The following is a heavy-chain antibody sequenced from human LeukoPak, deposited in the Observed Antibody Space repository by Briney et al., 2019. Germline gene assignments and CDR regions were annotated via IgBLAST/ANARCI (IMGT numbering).Heavy chain of an antibody. CDR1: GYTFTGRY. V-gene: IGHV1-2*02. CDR2: INPKSGGT. Sequence: ASVKVSCKASGYTFTGRYMHWVRQAPGQGLEWMGWINPKSGGTKYEQKFQGRVTMTRDTSISTAYMELSRLRSDDTAVYYCARWRGYASDWSGPFDDWGQGTLVTVSS. CDR3: ARWRGYASDWSGPFDD. D-gene: IGHD6-19*01. J-gene: IGHJ4*02.